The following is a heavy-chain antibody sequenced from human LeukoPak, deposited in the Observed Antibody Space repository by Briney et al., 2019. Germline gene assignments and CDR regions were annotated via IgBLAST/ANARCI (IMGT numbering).Heavy chain of an antibody. D-gene: IGHD3-3*01. J-gene: IGHJ3*02. Sequence: GGSLRLSCAASGFTLSSFGMTWVRLASGKRLEWVSSITGAGGGTLYADSVKGRVTISRDTSKNTLYLQMNSLRAEDTAVYYCASGAHYDFWSGYKGDAFDIWGQGTMVTVSS. CDR2: ITGAGGGT. CDR3: ASGAHYDFWSGYKGDAFDI. CDR1: GFTLSSFG. V-gene: IGHV3-23*01.